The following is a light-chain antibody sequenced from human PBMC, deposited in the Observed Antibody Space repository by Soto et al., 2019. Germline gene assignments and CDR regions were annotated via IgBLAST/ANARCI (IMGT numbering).Light chain of an antibody. CDR2: DAS. J-gene: IGKJ4*01. CDR3: QQRSNWPLT. CDR1: QSVSSH. Sequence: EIVLTQSPATLSLSPGERAALSCRASQSVSSHLAWYQQKPGQAPRLLIYDASNRATGIPARFSGSGSGTDFTLIISSLEHEDVAVYYRQQRSNWPLTFGGGTKVEIK. V-gene: IGKV3-11*01.